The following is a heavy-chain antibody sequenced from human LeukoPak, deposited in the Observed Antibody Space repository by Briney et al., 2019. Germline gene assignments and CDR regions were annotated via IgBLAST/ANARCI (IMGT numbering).Heavy chain of an antibody. CDR3: ASNLRFLEWLPDS. CDR2: LSYTGST. J-gene: IGHJ4*02. V-gene: IGHV4-34*01. CDR1: GGSFSGYY. D-gene: IGHD3-3*01. Sequence: PSETLSLTCAVYGGSFSGYYWGWARQPPGKGLEWLGLGSLSYTGSTYYSPSLKSRITISVDMAKSQSSLKLSSVTAADTAVYYCASNLRFLEWLPDSWGQGTLVTVSS.